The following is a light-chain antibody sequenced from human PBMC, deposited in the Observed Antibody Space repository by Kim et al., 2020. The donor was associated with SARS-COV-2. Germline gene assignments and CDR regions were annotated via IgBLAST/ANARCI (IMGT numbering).Light chain of an antibody. CDR3: QKADGAPHT. Sequence: DVQMTQSPSYVSASLGDRVSITCRASQGISNWVAWYQQKPGRAPKLLIYAASTLQSGVPSRFSGSASGAEFTLTINSLQPEDFATYYCQKADGAPHTFGQGTKVDIK. J-gene: IGKJ2*01. V-gene: IGKV1D-12*01. CDR1: QGISNW. CDR2: AAS.